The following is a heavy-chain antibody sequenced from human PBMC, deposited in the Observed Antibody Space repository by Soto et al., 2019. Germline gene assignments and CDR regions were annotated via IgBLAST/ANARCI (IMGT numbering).Heavy chain of an antibody. CDR2: IYYSGST. V-gene: IGHV4-61*05. CDR1: GGSISSSSYY. Sequence: SETLSLTCTVSGGSISSSSYYWGWIRQPPGKGLEWIGYIYYSGSTNYNPSLKSRVTISVDTSKNQFSLKLSSVTAADTAVYYCARGVLMVYAIRSDYYYYMDVWGKGTTVTVSS. J-gene: IGHJ6*03. D-gene: IGHD2-8*01. CDR3: ARGVLMVYAIRSDYYYYMDV.